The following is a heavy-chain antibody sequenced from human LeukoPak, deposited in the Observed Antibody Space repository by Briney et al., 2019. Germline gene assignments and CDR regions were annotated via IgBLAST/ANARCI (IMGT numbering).Heavy chain of an antibody. J-gene: IGHJ5*02. D-gene: IGHD6-19*01. Sequence: ASVKVSCKASGYTFTGYYMHWVRQAPGQGLEWMGWINPNSGGTNYAQKLQGRVTMTTDTSTSTAYMELRSLRSDDTAVYYCARESSGWYHWFDPWGQGTLVTVSS. CDR1: GYTFTGYY. CDR3: ARESSGWYHWFDP. V-gene: IGHV1-2*02. CDR2: INPNSGGT.